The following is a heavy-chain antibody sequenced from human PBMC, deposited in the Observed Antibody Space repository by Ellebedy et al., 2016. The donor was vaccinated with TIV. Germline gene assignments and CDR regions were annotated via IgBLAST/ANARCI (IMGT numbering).Heavy chain of an antibody. CDR3: ARPTVGRVVPAAIVRGGDYYYYMDV. CDR1: GGSTCSYY. V-gene: IGHV4-34*01. Sequence: GSLRLXCTVSGGSTCSYYWSWIRQPPGKGLAWDGEINHIGSTNYNPSHKSRVTISVDTSKNQFSLKLSSVTAADTAVYYCARPTVGRVVPAAIVRGGDYYYYMDVWGKGTTVTVSS. J-gene: IGHJ6*03. CDR2: INHIGST. D-gene: IGHD2-2*02.